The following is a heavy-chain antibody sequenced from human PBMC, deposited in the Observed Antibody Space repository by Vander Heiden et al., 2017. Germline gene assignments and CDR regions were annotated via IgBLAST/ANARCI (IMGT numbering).Heavy chain of an antibody. CDR3: ARGAIFGVVIIDNY. J-gene: IGHJ4*02. V-gene: IGHV3-33*01. CDR2: IWYDGSNK. Sequence: QVQLVESGGGVVQPGRSLRLSCAASGFTFSSYGMHWVRQAPGKGLEWVAVIWYDGSNKYYADSVKGRFTISRDNSKNTLYLQMNSLRAEVTAVYYCARGAIFGVVIIDNYWGQGTLVTVSS. CDR1: GFTFSSYG. D-gene: IGHD3-3*01.